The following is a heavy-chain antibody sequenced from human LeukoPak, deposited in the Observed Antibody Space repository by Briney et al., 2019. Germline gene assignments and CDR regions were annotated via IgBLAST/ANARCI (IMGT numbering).Heavy chain of an antibody. D-gene: IGHD6-13*01. CDR3: EKGYRGAAGGQFYFEY. J-gene: IGHJ4*02. V-gene: IGHV3-23*01. Sequence: PGGSLRLSCAASGFTFSSYAMSWVRQAPGKGQEWVSGISVGGGSTYYADSVKGRFTISRDNSKNTLYLQMNSLRAEDTAVYYCEKGYRGAAGGQFYFEYWGQGTLVTVSS. CDR2: ISVGGGST. CDR1: GFTFSSYA.